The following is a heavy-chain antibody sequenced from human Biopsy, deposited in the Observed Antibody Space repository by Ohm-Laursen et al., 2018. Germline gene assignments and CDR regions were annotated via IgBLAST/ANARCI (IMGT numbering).Heavy chain of an antibody. Sequence: SLRLSCAASGFNFSAYGMHWVRQAPDKGLEWVALTWDDGSHQYYADSVKGRFTISRDNSKNSLYLHINTLRVEDTAVYYCVTDRLDDNTKVRGIMTDWGQGTLVIVSS. V-gene: IGHV3-33*01. J-gene: IGHJ4*02. CDR3: VTDRLDDNTKVRGIMTD. D-gene: IGHD3-10*01. CDR2: TWDDGSHQ. CDR1: GFNFSAYG.